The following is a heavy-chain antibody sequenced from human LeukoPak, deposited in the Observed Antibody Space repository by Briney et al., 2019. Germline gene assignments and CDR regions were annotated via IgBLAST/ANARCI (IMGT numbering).Heavy chain of an antibody. D-gene: IGHD4-17*01. Sequence: PGGSLTLSCAASGFTFSTYWMSWVRQAPGKGLEWVANIKQDGSEKYFVDSEKGRFTISRDNAKNSLYLQMNSLRAEDTAVYYCAREKLDGDYFFDYWGQGTLVTVSS. V-gene: IGHV3-7*01. CDR3: AREKLDGDYFFDY. CDR2: IKQDGSEK. CDR1: GFTFSTYW. J-gene: IGHJ4*02.